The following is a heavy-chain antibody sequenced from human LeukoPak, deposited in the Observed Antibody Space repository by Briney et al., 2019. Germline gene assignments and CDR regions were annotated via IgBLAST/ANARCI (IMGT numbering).Heavy chain of an antibody. CDR1: GFTFSSFG. Sequence: PGGSLRLSCATSGFTFSSFGFHWVRQAPGKGLEWVAVIYSDGSNKYYADSVRGRFTISRDNSKNTLYLQMNSLRAEDTAVYYCAKASAGKYSSGWEDYWGQGTLVTVSS. CDR3: AKASAGKYSSGWEDY. J-gene: IGHJ4*02. CDR2: IYSDGSNK. D-gene: IGHD6-19*01. V-gene: IGHV3-33*06.